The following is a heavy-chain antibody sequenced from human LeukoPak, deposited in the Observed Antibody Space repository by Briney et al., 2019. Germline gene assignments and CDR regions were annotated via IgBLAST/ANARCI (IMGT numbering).Heavy chain of an antibody. CDR1: GGSISSYY. Sequence: PSETLPLTCTVSGGSISSYYWSWIRQPPGKGLDCIGYIYYSGTTNYNPSLKSRVTISLDTSKNQFSLKLTSVTAADTAVYYCARVSWFPGTSYYYMDVWGKGTTVTVSS. CDR3: ARVSWFPGTSYYYMDV. J-gene: IGHJ6*03. CDR2: IYYSGTT. V-gene: IGHV4-59*01. D-gene: IGHD1-1*01.